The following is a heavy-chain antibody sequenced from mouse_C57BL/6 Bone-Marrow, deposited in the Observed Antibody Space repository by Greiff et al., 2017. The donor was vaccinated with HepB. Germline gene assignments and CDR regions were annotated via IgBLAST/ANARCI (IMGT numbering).Heavy chain of an antibody. J-gene: IGHJ4*01. D-gene: IGHD2-1*01. CDR3: ASNYFLYYYAMDY. CDR2: IDPANGNT. Sequence: EVKLQESVAELVRPGASVKLSCTASGFNIKNTYMHWVKQRPEQGLEWIGRIDPANGNTKYAPKFQGKATITADTSSNTAYLQLSSLTSEDTAIYYCASNYFLYYYAMDYWGQGTSVTVSS. V-gene: IGHV14-3*01. CDR1: GFNIKNTY.